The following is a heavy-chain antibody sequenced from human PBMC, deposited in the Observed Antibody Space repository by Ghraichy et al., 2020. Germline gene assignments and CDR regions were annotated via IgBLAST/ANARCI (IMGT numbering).Heavy chain of an antibody. CDR1: GFTFSSYS. J-gene: IGHJ3*02. V-gene: IGHV3-48*01. CDR3: ARDRDWAFDI. CDR2: ITRDSGII. Sequence: GVLRLSCAASGFTFSSYSMNWVRQAPGKGLEWVSYITRDSGIISYADSVKGRFTISRDNAQNSLYLQMHSLRAEDTALYYCARDRDWAFDIWGQGTMLTVSS. D-gene: IGHD2-21*01.